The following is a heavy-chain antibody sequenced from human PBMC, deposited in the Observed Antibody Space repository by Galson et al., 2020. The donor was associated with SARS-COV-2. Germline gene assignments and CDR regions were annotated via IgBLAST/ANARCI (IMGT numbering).Heavy chain of an antibody. Sequence: ASVKVSCKASGYIFTDYHMHWVRQAPGQGLEWMGWINPNNGGTKYAQNFQGRVTMTRDTSITTAYMELSSLRSDDTAIYYCARDIGFSSGYWGQGTLVTVSS. CDR3: ARDIGFSSGY. CDR1: GYIFTDYH. D-gene: IGHD6-25*01. CDR2: INPNNGGT. J-gene: IGHJ4*02. V-gene: IGHV1-2*02.